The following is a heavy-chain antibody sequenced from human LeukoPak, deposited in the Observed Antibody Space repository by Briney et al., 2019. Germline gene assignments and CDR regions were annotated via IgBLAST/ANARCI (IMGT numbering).Heavy chain of an antibody. D-gene: IGHD5-12*01. V-gene: IGHV3-30*02. CDR1: GFTFSTYG. Sequence: GGSLRLSCAVAGFTFSTYGMHWVRQAPGKGLEWVAFIRYDGSNKYYADSVKGRFTTSRDNSKNTLYLQMNSLRAEDTAVYYCAKDRGVATTGSYYFDYWGQGTLVTVSS. CDR3: AKDRGVATTGSYYFDY. J-gene: IGHJ4*02. CDR2: IRYDGSNK.